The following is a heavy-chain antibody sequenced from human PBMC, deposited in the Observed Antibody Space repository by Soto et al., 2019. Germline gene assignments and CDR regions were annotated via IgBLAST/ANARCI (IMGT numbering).Heavy chain of an antibody. J-gene: IGHJ3*02. Sequence: PGGSLRLSCAASGFTFSSYGMHWVRQAPGKGLEWVAVIWYDGSNKYYADSVKGRFTISRDNSKNTLYLQMNSLRAEDTAVYYCARPQPRYCSGGSCYSFAFDIWGQGTMVTVSS. CDR1: GFTFSSYG. CDR2: IWYDGSNK. CDR3: ARPQPRYCSGGSCYSFAFDI. V-gene: IGHV3-33*01. D-gene: IGHD2-15*01.